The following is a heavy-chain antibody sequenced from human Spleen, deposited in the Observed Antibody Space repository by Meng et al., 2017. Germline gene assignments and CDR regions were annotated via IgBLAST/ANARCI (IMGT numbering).Heavy chain of an antibody. J-gene: IGHJ5*02. CDR2: LNPISGGT. Sequence: QVHLVQSGAEVKKPGASVKVSCEASGYTFTGYWLHWVRQAPGQGLEWIGRLNPISGGTSYAQKFQGRVTMTRDTSISAVYMDLSRLRSEDTAVYYCARDPPSSWGQGTLVTVSS. CDR3: ARDPPSS. CDR1: GYTFTGYW. V-gene: IGHV1-2*06.